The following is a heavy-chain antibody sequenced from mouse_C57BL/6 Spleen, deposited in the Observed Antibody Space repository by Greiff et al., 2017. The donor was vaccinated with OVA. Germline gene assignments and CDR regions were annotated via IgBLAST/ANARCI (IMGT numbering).Heavy chain of an antibody. D-gene: IGHD2-12*01. Sequence: EVQLVESGGDLVKPGGSLKLSCAASGFTFSSYGMSWVRQTPDKRLEWVATISSGGSYTYYPDSVKGRFTISRDNAKNTLYLQMSSLKSEDTAMYYCARLYCSFYAVDYWGQGTSVTVSS. V-gene: IGHV5-6*01. J-gene: IGHJ4*01. CDR3: ARLYCSFYAVDY. CDR2: ISSGGSYT. CDR1: GFTFSSYG.